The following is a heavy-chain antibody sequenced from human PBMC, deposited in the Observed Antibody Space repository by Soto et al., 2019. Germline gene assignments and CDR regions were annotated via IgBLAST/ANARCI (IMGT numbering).Heavy chain of an antibody. CDR1: GFTVSSNY. J-gene: IGHJ3*02. CDR2: IYSGGST. D-gene: IGHD2-21*02. V-gene: IGHV3-53*01. CDR3: ARGGDCYSCAFDI. Sequence: GGSLILSCVASGFTVSSNYMSWVRQAPGKGLEWVSVIYSGGSTYYADSVKGRFTISRDNSKNTLYLQMNSLRAEDTAVYYCARGGDCYSCAFDIWGQGTMVTVSS.